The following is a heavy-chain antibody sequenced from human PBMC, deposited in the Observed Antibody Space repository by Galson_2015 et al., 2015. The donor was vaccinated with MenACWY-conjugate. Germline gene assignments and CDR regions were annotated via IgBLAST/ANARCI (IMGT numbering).Heavy chain of an antibody. Sequence: SLRLSCAASGFISNTYWMHWVRQAPGKGLVWVSRINPGGSSTTYADSVKDRFTISRDNAKNTLYLQMNSLRPEDTAVFYCAKTRGASFYFDTRGQGTLVTVSS. CDR1: GFISNTYW. J-gene: IGHJ4*02. CDR2: INPGGSST. V-gene: IGHV3-74*01. CDR3: AKTRGASFYFDT. D-gene: IGHD1-26*01.